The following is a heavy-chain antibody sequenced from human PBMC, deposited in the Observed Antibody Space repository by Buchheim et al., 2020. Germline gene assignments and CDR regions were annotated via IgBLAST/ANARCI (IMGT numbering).Heavy chain of an antibody. CDR3: ARFHYDTSMDV. J-gene: IGHJ6*02. D-gene: IGHD3-22*01. Sequence: QVQLVQSGAEVKKPGASVKVSCKASGYTITGYYMHWVRQAPGQGLEWMGWINPNNGDTNYAQKFQGRVTMTRDTSISTGYMELSRLRSDDTAVYYCARFHYDTSMDVWGQGTT. V-gene: IGHV1-2*02. CDR1: GYTITGYY. CDR2: INPNNGDT.